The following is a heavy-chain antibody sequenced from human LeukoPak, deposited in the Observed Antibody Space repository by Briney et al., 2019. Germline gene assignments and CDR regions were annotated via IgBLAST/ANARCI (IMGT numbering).Heavy chain of an antibody. Sequence: GASLRLSCAASGFTFSDYALSWVRQAPGMGPECASAISASGIATYYAESVKGRFSISRDNSRSSLYLQMNSLRADDTAVYYCAKSSLPENYYYYGMDVRGQGTTVTVSS. V-gene: IGHV3-23*01. CDR3: AKSSLPENYYYYGMDV. J-gene: IGHJ6*02. CDR2: ISASGIAT. CDR1: GFTFSDYA.